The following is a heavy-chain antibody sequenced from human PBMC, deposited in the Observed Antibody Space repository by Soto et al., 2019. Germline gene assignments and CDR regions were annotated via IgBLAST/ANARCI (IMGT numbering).Heavy chain of an antibody. CDR3: ARGPDMINL. CDR1: GGSISSSRYY. V-gene: IGHV4-39*01. J-gene: IGHJ4*02. CDR2: VYYSGST. D-gene: IGHD3-16*01. Sequence: ETLSLTCIVSGGSISSSRYYWGWIRQPPGKGLEWIGSVYYSGSTYYNPSLKSRVTISVDTSKNQFSLKLSSVTAADTAVYYCARGPDMINLWGQGTLVTVSS.